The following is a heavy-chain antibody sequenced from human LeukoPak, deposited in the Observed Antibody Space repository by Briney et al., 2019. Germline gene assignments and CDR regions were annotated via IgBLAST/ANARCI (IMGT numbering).Heavy chain of an antibody. CDR2: IRSKANSYAT. CDR1: GFTFSGSA. CDR3: SAPRTIAAAGTESDY. Sequence: GGSLRLSCAASGFTFSGSATHWVRQASGKGLEWVGRIRSKANSYATAYAASVKGRFTISRDDSKNTAYLQMNSLKTEDTAVYYCSAPRTIAAAGTESDYWGLGTLVTVSS. V-gene: IGHV3-73*01. D-gene: IGHD6-13*01. J-gene: IGHJ4*02.